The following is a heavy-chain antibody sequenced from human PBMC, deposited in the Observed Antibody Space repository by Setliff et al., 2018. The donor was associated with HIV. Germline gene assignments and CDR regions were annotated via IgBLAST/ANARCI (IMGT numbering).Heavy chain of an antibody. CDR3: ARLTTAYYYDSSAYYHPV. CDR2: IYHSEYT. D-gene: IGHD3-22*01. J-gene: IGHJ4*02. Sequence: SETLSLTCAVSGYSISSSHWWGWIRQPPGKGLEWIGEIYHSEYTNYNPSLKSRVSMSVDKSKNQFSVKLTSVTAADTAVYYCARLTTAYYYDSSAYYHPVWGQGTLVTVSS. V-gene: IGHV4-28*01. CDR1: GYSISSSHW.